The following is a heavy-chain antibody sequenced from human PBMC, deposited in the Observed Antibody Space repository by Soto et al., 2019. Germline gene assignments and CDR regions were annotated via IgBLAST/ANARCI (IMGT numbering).Heavy chain of an antibody. CDR1: GFDFGDYY. CDR2: IDSGDGTT. J-gene: IGHJ4*02. V-gene: IGHV3-11*01. Sequence: GGSLRLSCTVSGFDFGDYYMSWIRQAPGKGLEWVSYIDSGDGTTYYTDSVKGRFTISRDNAKKTVYLQMSSLRVEDTALYYCVRPYYSSSWFPFDRWGQGTLVTVSS. CDR3: VRPYYSSSWFPFDR. D-gene: IGHD6-13*01.